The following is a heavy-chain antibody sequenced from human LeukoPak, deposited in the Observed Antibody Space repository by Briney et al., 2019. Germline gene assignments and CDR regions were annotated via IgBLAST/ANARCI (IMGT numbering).Heavy chain of an antibody. J-gene: IGHJ4*02. D-gene: IGHD2-15*01. Sequence: PGGSLRLSCAASGFTFSGYAMSWVRQAPGKGLEWVSAISGSGGSTYYADSVEGRFTISRDNSKNTLYLQMNSLRAEDTAVYYCAKGQSFRGSGHYTYFDYWGQGTLVTVSS. V-gene: IGHV3-23*01. CDR2: ISGSGGST. CDR1: GFTFSGYA. CDR3: AKGQSFRGSGHYTYFDY.